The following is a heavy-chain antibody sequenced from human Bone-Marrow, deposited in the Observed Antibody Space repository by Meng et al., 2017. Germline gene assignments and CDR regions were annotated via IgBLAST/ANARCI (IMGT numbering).Heavy chain of an antibody. D-gene: IGHD1-26*01. J-gene: IGHJ4*02. V-gene: IGHV3-15*01. Sequence: GESLKISCAASGLTFSNAWMTWVRQAPGKGLEWVGRIKSKPDGGTTGYAEPVKGRFTISRDDSKNTVYMQMNRLKTEDTDVYYCARLGEGWEWDWGQGTLVTVSS. CDR2: IKSKPDGGTT. CDR1: GLTFSNAW. CDR3: ARLGEGWEWD.